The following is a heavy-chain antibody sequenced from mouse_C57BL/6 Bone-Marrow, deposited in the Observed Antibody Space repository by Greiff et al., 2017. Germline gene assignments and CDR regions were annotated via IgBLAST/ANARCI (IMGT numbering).Heavy chain of an antibody. V-gene: IGHV1-69*01. CDR1: GYTFTSYW. Sequence: VQLQQPGAELVMPGASVKLSCKASGYTFTSYWMHWVKQRPGQGLEWIGEIDPSDSYTNYNQKFKGKSTLTVDKSSSTTYMQLSSLTSEDSAVYYCAGAYYAMDYWGQGTSVTVSS. J-gene: IGHJ4*01. CDR2: IDPSDSYT. CDR3: AGAYYAMDY.